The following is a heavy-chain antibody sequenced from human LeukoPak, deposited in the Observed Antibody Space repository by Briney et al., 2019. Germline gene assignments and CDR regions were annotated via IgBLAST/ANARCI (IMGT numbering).Heavy chain of an antibody. V-gene: IGHV3-30*02. J-gene: IGHJ5*02. Sequence: PGGSLRLSCAASGFTFSSYGMHWVRQAPGKGLGWVAFIRYDGGNKYYADSVKGRFTISRDNSKNTLYLQMNSLRAEDTAVYYCAKDYGDYQHPWGQGALVTVSS. CDR2: IRYDGGNK. CDR3: AKDYGDYQHP. D-gene: IGHD4-17*01. CDR1: GFTFSSYG.